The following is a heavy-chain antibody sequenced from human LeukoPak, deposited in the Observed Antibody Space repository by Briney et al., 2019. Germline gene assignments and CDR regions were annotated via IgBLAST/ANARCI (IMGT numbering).Heavy chain of an antibody. D-gene: IGHD3-22*01. J-gene: IGHJ4*02. CDR2: IYYSGST. CDR3: ARAPANYYDSSGLDY. V-gene: IGHV4-30-4*01. CDR1: GGSISSGDYY. Sequence: SETLSLTCTVSGGSISSGDYYWSWIRQPPGKGLEWIGYIYYSGSTYYNPSLKSRVTISVDTSKNQFSPKLSSVTAADTAVYYCARAPANYYDSSGLDYWGQGTLVTVSS.